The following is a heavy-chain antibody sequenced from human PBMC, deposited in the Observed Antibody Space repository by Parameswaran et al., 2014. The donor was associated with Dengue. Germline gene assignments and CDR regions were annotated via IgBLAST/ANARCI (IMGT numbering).Heavy chain of an antibody. Sequence: RWIRQPPREGAWSGLGKSIIVEAPTTTRPSTSRVTISVDTSKNQFSLKLSSVAAADTAVYYCARWGGVTFGQRHYYYYGLDVWGQGTTVTV. D-gene: IGHD2-21*02. CDR2: SIIVEAP. V-gene: IGHV4-34*01. CDR3: ARWGGVTFGQRHYYYYGLDV. J-gene: IGHJ6*02.